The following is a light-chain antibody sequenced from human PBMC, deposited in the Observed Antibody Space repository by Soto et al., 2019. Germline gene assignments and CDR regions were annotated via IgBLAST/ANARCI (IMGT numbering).Light chain of an antibody. Sequence: QSVLTQPPSVSAAPGQTVTISCSGSSSNIGNNYVSWYQQLPGTAPRLLIYDNNKRPSGIPDRFSGSRSGTSATLGITGLQTGDEADYYCATWDSSLSAVVFGGGTKLT. CDR2: DNN. CDR3: ATWDSSLSAVV. CDR1: SSNIGNNY. V-gene: IGLV1-51*01. J-gene: IGLJ2*01.